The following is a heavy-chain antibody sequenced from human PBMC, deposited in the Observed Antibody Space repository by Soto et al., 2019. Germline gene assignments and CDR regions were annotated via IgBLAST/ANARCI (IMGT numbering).Heavy chain of an antibody. CDR1: GFTFSSYA. Sequence: GGSLRLSCAASGFTFSSYAIHWVRQAPGKGLEWLALISNDGSNKYYADSVKGRFTISRDNSKNTLYLQVNSLRAEDTAVYYCARNWNYAFDYWGQGTLVTVYS. CDR3: ARNWNYAFDY. CDR2: ISNDGSNK. J-gene: IGHJ4*02. D-gene: IGHD1-7*01. V-gene: IGHV3-30*04.